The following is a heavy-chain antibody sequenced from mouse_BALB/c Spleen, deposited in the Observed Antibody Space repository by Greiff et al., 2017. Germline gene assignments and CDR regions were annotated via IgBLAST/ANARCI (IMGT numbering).Heavy chain of an antibody. CDR3: TRSSSYAMDY. J-gene: IGHJ4*01. CDR2: ISSGGSYT. Sequence: DVKLVESGGGLVKPGGSLKLSCAASGFTFSSYTMSWVRQTPEKRLEWVATISSGGSYTYYPDSVKGRFTISRDNAKNTLYLQMSSLKSEDTAMYYCTRSSSYAMDYWGQGTSVTVSS. CDR1: GFTFSSYT. D-gene: IGHD1-1*01. V-gene: IGHV5-6-4*01.